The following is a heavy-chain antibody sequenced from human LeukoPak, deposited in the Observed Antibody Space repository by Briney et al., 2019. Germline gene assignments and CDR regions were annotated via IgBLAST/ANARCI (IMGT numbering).Heavy chain of an antibody. CDR2: ISYDGSNR. J-gene: IGHJ4*02. D-gene: IGHD2-21*02. CDR1: GSTFSSYD. Sequence: PGRSLSLSCAASGSTFSSYDMHWVRQAPGKGLEWVAVISYDGSNRDYVDSVKGRFTISRDNSKNTLSLQLNSLRADDTAVYYCARDGGDGDIASYYFDYWGQGTLVTVSS. V-gene: IGHV3-30*03. CDR3: ARDGGDGDIASYYFDY.